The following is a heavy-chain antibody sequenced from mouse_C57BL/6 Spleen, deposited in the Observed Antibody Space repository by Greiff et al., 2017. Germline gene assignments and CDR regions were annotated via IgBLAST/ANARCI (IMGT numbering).Heavy chain of an antibody. Sequence: DVQLVESGGGLVQPGGSLKLSCAASGFTFSDYYLYWVRQTPEKRLEWVAYISNGGGSTYYPATVKGRFTISRDNAKNTLYLQMSRLKSEDTAMYYCARHITTVVADAMDYWGQGTSVTVSS. CDR2: ISNGGGST. CDR3: ARHITTVVADAMDY. D-gene: IGHD1-1*01. V-gene: IGHV5-12*01. CDR1: GFTFSDYY. J-gene: IGHJ4*01.